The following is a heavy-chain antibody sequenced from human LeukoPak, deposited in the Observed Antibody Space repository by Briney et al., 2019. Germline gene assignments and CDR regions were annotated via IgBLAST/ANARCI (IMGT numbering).Heavy chain of an antibody. J-gene: IGHJ5*02. Sequence: SETLSLTCTVSGASITSNYWSWIRQPPGKGLEWIGYIYYSGSTNYNPSLKSRVTISVDTSKNQFSLKLSSVTAADTAVYYCASLYSSSWYNWFDPWGQGTLVTVSS. CDR1: GASITSNY. CDR3: ASLYSSSWYNWFDP. V-gene: IGHV4-59*01. D-gene: IGHD6-13*01. CDR2: IYYSGST.